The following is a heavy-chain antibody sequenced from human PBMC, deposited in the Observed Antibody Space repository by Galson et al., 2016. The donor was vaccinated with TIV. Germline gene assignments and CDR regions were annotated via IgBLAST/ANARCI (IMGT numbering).Heavy chain of an antibody. CDR1: GFTFSDYS. Sequence: SLRLSCAASGFTFSDYSMSWIRQAPGKGLEWVSSITSSSSTMNYADSVKGRFTVSRDNAKNSLFLQMNSLIADDTAVYYCARQYYFYSYGMDVWGQGTAVTVSS. CDR3: ARQYYFYSYGMDV. J-gene: IGHJ6*02. V-gene: IGHV3-11*04. CDR2: ITSSSSTM.